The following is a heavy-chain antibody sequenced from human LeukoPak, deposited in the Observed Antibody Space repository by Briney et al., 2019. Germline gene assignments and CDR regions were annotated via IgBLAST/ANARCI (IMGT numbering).Heavy chain of an antibody. CDR3: ARHLSDTYSIDY. CDR2: ISYDGGDK. Sequence: PGGSLRLSCAASGFTFSSYAIHWVRQAPGKGLEWVAFISYDGGDKRYAESVKGRITISRDNSRKTLYLQMHSLGPEDTAIYYCARHLSDTYSIDYWRQQTLVTLSS. V-gene: IGHV3-30-3*01. J-gene: IGHJ4*02. D-gene: IGHD2-21*01. CDR1: GFTFSSYA.